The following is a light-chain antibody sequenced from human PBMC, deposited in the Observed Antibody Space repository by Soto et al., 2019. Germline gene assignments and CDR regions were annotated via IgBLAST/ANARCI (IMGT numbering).Light chain of an antibody. CDR3: QQSDSPPLT. J-gene: IGKJ4*01. V-gene: IGKV1-12*01. CDR1: QGIGGW. CDR2: AAS. Sequence: DIQMTQSPSSVSASVGDRVTITCRASQGIGGWLAWYQQKPGEVPKLLIYAASSLQRGVPLRFRGSGSGTDFTLTISRLQPEDVATYYCQQSDSPPLTFGGGTKVEI.